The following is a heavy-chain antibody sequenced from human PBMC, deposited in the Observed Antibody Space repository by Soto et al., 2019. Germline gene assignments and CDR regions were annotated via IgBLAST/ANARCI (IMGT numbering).Heavy chain of an antibody. CDR2: IYYSGST. Sequence: SETLSLSCTVSGGSISSGGYYWSWIRQHPGKGLEWIGYIYYSGSTYYNPSLKSRVTISVDTSKNQFSLKLSSVTAADTAVYYCARDSVEMATMRYFDYWGQGTLVTVSS. D-gene: IGHD5-12*01. CDR3: ARDSVEMATMRYFDY. V-gene: IGHV4-31*03. J-gene: IGHJ4*02. CDR1: GGSISSGGYY.